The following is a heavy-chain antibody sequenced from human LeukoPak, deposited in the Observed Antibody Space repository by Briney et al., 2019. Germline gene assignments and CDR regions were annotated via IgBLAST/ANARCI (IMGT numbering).Heavy chain of an antibody. CDR3: ARKTVVGSYFDY. D-gene: IGHD4-23*01. Sequence: PGGSLRLSCAASGFTFSAYWMSWVRQAPGKGLEWVANIKQDGSDKYYVDSVKGRFTISRDNAKNSLYLQMNSPRAEDTAVYYCARKTVVGSYFDYWGQGTPVTVSS. V-gene: IGHV3-7*03. CDR1: GFTFSAYW. CDR2: IKQDGSDK. J-gene: IGHJ4*02.